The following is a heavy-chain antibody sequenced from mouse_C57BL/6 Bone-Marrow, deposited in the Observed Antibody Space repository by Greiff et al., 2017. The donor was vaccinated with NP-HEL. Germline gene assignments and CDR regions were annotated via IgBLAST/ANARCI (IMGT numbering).Heavy chain of an antibody. Sequence: VQLQQSGPELVKPGASVKISCKASGYTFTDYYMNWVKQSHGKSLEWIGDINPNNGGTSYNQKFKGKATLTVDKSSSTAYMELRSLTSEDSAVYYCAKRLRRGDYFDYWGQGTTLTVSS. J-gene: IGHJ2*01. D-gene: IGHD2-2*01. V-gene: IGHV1-26*01. CDR1: GYTFTDYY. CDR2: INPNNGGT. CDR3: AKRLRRGDYFDY.